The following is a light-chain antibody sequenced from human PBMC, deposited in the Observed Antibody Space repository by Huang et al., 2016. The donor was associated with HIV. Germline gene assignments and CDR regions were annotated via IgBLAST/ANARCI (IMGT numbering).Light chain of an antibody. Sequence: AIQMTQSPSSLSASVGDKVTITCRASQGIRTDLGWYQQKPGKAPKLLISAASNLQSGVSSRFSGSGSGTDFTLTISSLQPEDFATYYCLQDYNYPLTFGGGTKVEI. CDR2: AAS. CDR3: LQDYNYPLT. CDR1: QGIRTD. V-gene: IGKV1-6*01. J-gene: IGKJ4*01.